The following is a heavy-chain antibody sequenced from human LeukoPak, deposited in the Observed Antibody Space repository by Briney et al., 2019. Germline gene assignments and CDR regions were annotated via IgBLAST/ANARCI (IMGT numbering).Heavy chain of an antibody. Sequence: PGRSLRLSCAASGFNFRNYAIHWVRQAPGKGPEWVALISDDGSTTYFADSVTGRFTVSRDNSKRTVSLQMNWLRPEDTALYYCARDGCSSAACRDYYHYYSEVWGKGTTVTDSS. CDR3: ARDGCSSAACRDYYHYYSEV. J-gene: IGHJ6*03. D-gene: IGHD2-2*01. CDR2: ISDDGSTT. CDR1: GFNFRNYA. V-gene: IGHV3-30*04.